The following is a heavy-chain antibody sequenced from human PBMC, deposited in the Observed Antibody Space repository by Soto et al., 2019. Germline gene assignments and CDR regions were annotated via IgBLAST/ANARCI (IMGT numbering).Heavy chain of an antibody. CDR3: ARVPDD. V-gene: IGHV4-30-2*01. CDR2: MYHSGST. Sequence: SETLSLTCAVSGGSISSGGYSWSWIRQPPGKGLEWIGYMYHSGSTYYNPSLKSRVTISIDRSKNQFSLKLSSVTPADTAVYYCARVPDDWGQGILVTVSS. J-gene: IGHJ4*02. CDR1: GGSISSGGYS.